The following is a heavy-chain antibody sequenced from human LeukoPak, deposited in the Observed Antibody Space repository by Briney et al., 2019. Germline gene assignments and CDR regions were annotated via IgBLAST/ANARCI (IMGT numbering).Heavy chain of an antibody. V-gene: IGHV5-51*01. CDR2: IFPGDSDT. J-gene: IGHJ4*02. CDR1: GYSFTTYC. CDR3: ARQRGPSWEYFDY. Sequence: PGESLKISCKGSGYSFTTYCIGWVRQMPGKGLEWMGIIFPGDSDTRYSPSFQGQVTISADKSINTAYLQWSSLKASDTAIYYCARQRGPSWEYFDYWGQGTLVTVSS. D-gene: IGHD1-26*01.